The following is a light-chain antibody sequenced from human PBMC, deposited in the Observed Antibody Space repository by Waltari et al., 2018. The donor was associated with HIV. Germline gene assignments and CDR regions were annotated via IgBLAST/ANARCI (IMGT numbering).Light chain of an antibody. Sequence: NFMLTQPHSVSESPGKTVTISCTRSSGSISSNYVHWYQQRPGSVPSSVIYEDNLRPSGVPDRFSGSIDSSSNAASLTISGLKTEDEADYYCQSYIDTSFWVFGGGTKVTVL. J-gene: IGLJ3*02. CDR2: EDN. CDR3: QSYIDTSFWV. CDR1: SGSISSNY. V-gene: IGLV6-57*04.